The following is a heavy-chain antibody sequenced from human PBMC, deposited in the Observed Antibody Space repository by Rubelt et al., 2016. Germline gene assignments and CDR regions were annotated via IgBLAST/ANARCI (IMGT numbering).Heavy chain of an antibody. V-gene: IGHV1-8*01. J-gene: IGHJ6*02. Sequence: QVQLVQSGAEVKKPGASVKVSCKASGYTFTSYDINWVRQATGQGLEWMGWMNPNSGNTGYAQKFQGRVTMTRNTSISTAYMELSSLRSEDTALYYCAGLSITIFGVVVYYYGMDVWGQGTTVTVSS. CDR2: MNPNSGNT. D-gene: IGHD3-3*01. CDR1: GYTFTSYD. CDR3: AGLSITIFGVVVYYYGMDV.